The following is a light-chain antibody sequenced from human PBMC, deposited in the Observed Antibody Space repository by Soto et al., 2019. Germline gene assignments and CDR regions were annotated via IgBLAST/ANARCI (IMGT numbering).Light chain of an antibody. V-gene: IGKV3-20*01. CDR1: QSVSSFY. Sequence: EIVLTQSPGTLSVSPGERATLSCRASQSVSSFYLAWYQQKPGQAPRLLIYDVSSRATGIPDRFSGSGSGTDFTLTISRLEPEDFAVYYCQQYGSSPTFGQGTKVEIK. J-gene: IGKJ1*01. CDR2: DVS. CDR3: QQYGSSPT.